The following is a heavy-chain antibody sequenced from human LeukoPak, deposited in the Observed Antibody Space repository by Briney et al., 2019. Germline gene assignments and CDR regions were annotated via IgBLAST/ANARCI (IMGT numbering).Heavy chain of an antibody. CDR2: ISGSGGRGTT. J-gene: IGHJ4*02. V-gene: IGHV3-23*01. CDR3: AKGYSSGWYYFDY. CDR1: GFTFSNFV. Sequence: GGSLRLSCAASGFTFSNFVMTWVRQAPGKGLEWVSAISGSGGRGTTYYADSAKGRFTISRDNSKNTLYLQMNSLRAEDTAVYYCAKGYSSGWYYFDYWGQGTLVTVSS. D-gene: IGHD6-19*01.